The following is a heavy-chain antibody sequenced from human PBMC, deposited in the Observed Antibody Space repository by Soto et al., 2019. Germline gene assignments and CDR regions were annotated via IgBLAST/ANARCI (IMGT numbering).Heavy chain of an antibody. CDR3: ARDWDYYYGMDV. V-gene: IGHV3-7*01. Sequence: GESLKISCAASGFTFSSYWMSWVRQAPGKGLEWVANIKQDGSEKYYVDSVKGRFTISRDNAKNSLYLQMNSLRAEDTAVYYCARDWDYYYGMDVWGQGTTVTVSS. D-gene: IGHD3-16*01. CDR1: GFTFSSYW. CDR2: IKQDGSEK. J-gene: IGHJ6*02.